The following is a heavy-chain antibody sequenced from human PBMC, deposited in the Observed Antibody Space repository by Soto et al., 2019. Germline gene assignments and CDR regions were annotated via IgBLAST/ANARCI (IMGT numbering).Heavy chain of an antibody. CDR2: ISYDGSNK. V-gene: IGHV3-30*03. CDR1: GFTFSSYG. J-gene: IGHJ4*02. CDR3: AGTPGGY. Sequence: GGSLRLSCAASGFTFSSYGMHWVRQAPGKGLEWVAVISYDGSNKYYADSVKGRFTISRDNSKNTLHLQMNSLRAEDTAVYYCAGTPGGYWGQGTLVTVSS. D-gene: IGHD2-15*01.